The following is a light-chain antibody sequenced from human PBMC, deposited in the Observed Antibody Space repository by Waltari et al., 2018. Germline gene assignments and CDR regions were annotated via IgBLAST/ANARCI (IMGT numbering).Light chain of an antibody. V-gene: IGLV2-23*02. CDR2: AVT. CDR3: CSYLERTV. CDR1: SSDVGGYDL. J-gene: IGLJ2*01. Sequence: QSALTQPASVSGSPGQSITISCAGTSSDVGGYDLVSWYQHHPDKAPNLLIYAVTKRPSGVSNRFSGSKSGNTASLTISGLQAEDEATYYCCSYLERTVFGGGTKLTVL.